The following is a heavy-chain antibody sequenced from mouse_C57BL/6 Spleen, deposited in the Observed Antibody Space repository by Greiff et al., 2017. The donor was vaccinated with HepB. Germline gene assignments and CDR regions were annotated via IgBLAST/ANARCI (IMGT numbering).Heavy chain of an antibody. CDR3: ARAHYYGSNYFDY. Sequence: VQLQQSGPELVKPGASVKISCKASGYTFTDYYMNWVKQSHGKSLEWIGDINTNNGGTSYNQKFTGKATLTVDKSSSTAYMELRSRTSEDSAVYYCARAHYYGSNYFDYWGQGTTLTVSS. D-gene: IGHD1-1*01. CDR1: GYTFTDYY. J-gene: IGHJ2*01. CDR2: INTNNGGT. V-gene: IGHV1-26*01.